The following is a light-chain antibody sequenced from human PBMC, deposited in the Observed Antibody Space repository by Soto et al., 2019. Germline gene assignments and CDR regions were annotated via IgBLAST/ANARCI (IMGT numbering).Light chain of an antibody. CDR2: AAS. J-gene: IGKJ5*01. CDR1: QGISSY. V-gene: IGKV1-8*01. CDR3: QQYYSYPT. Sequence: AIRMTQSPSSFSASTGDRVTITVRASQGISSYLAWYQQKPGKAPKLLIYAASTLQSGVPSRFSGSGSGTDFTLTISCLQSEDFATYYCQQYYSYPTFGQGTRLENK.